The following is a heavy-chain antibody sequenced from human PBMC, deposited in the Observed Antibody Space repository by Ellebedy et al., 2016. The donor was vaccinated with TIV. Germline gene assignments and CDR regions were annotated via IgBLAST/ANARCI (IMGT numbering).Heavy chain of an antibody. Sequence: GESLKISCAASGFTFSTYSMNWVRQTPGQGLEWVASIICSGASVFHGDSLKGRFTISRDNAENSLYLQVNSLRAEDTAVYYCARAPRGGTDYWGQGTLVTVSS. CDR2: IICSGASV. CDR1: GFTFSTYS. D-gene: IGHD3-10*01. J-gene: IGHJ4*02. CDR3: ARAPRGGTDY. V-gene: IGHV3-21*06.